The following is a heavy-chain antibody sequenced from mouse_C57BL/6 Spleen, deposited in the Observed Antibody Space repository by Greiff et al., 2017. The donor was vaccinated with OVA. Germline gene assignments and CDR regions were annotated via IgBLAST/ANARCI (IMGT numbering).Heavy chain of an antibody. J-gene: IGHJ1*03. CDR3: ARRDYYGSSDWYFDV. D-gene: IGHD1-1*01. CDR1: GYTFTSYW. V-gene: IGHV1-61*01. CDR2: IYPSDSET. Sequence: VQLQQPGAELVRPGSSVKLSCKASGYTFTSYWMDWVKQRPGQGLEWIGNIYPSDSETHYNQKFKDKATLTVDKSSSTAYMQLSSLTSEDSAVYYCARRDYYGSSDWYFDVWGTGTTVTVSS.